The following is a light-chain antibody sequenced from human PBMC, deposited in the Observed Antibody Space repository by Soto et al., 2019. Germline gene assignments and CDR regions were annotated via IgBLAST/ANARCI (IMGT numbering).Light chain of an antibody. J-gene: IGKJ5*01. CDR3: HQRQYWPPIT. CDR2: DTS. V-gene: IGKV3D-20*02. Sequence: EIVLTQSPGTLSLSPGERATLSCRASQTLSNSFIAWYQQKPGQAPRLLIYDTSSRATGVPDRYSASGSGTDFTLTISSLEPEDFAVYYCHQRQYWPPITFGQGTRLEIK. CDR1: QTLSNSF.